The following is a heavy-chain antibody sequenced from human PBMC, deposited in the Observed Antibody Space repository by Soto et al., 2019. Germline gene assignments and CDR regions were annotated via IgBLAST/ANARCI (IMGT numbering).Heavy chain of an antibody. CDR1: GGSISSYY. V-gene: IGHV4-59*01. J-gene: IGHJ4*02. Sequence: NPSETLSLTCTVSGGSISSYYWSWIRQPPGKGLGWIGYIYYSGSTNYNPSLKSRVTISVDTSKNQFSLKLSSVTAADTAVYYCARVSGDGSSGYYYFDYWGQGTLVTVSS. CDR2: IYYSGST. D-gene: IGHD3-22*01. CDR3: ARVSGDGSSGYYYFDY.